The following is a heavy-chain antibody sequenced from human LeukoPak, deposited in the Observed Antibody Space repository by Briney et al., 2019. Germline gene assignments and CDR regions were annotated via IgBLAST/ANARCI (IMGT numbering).Heavy chain of an antibody. CDR1: GGSFSGYY. V-gene: IGHV4-34*01. CDR3: ARGRYLTTSGGAAAGFLDY. J-gene: IGHJ4*02. Sequence: SETLSLTCAVSGGSFSGYYWNWIRQSPGKGLEWIGEINHSGSTHYNPSLKSRVTISVDTSQKQFSLRLTSVTAADTAVYYCARGRYLTTSGGAAAGFLDYWGQGSLVTVST. CDR2: INHSGST. D-gene: IGHD6-13*01.